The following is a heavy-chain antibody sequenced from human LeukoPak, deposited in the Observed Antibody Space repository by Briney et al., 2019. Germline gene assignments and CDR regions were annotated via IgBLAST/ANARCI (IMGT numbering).Heavy chain of an antibody. CDR3: AIGCYYDSSGYCGFDY. CDR1: GFTFSDYY. J-gene: IGHJ4*02. D-gene: IGHD3-22*01. Sequence: GGSLRLSCAASGFTFSDYYMSWIRQAPGKGLVWVSRINPDGSSTNYADSVKGRFTISRDNAKSTLHLQMNSLRVEDTAVYYCAIGCYYDSSGYCGFDYWGQGTLVTVSS. V-gene: IGHV3-74*01. CDR2: INPDGSST.